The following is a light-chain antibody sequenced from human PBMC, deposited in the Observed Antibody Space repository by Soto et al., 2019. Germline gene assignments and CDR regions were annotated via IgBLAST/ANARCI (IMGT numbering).Light chain of an antibody. CDR3: SSYTTSSTQV. CDR1: SSDVGYYNY. J-gene: IGLJ2*01. V-gene: IGLV2-14*01. CDR2: EVS. Sequence: QSVLTQPASVSGSPGQSITISCTGTSSDVGYYNYVSWYQHHPGKAPKLIIYEVSNRPSGVSNRFSGSKSGNTASLTISGLQAEDEADYYCSSYTTSSTQVFGGGTKL.